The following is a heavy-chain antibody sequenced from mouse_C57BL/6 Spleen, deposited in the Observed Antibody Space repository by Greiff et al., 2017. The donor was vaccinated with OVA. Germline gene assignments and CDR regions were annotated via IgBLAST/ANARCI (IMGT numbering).Heavy chain of an antibody. Sequence: VKLMESGAELVRPGASVTLSCKASGYTFTDYEMHWVKQTPVHGLEWIGAIDPETGGTAYNQKFKGKAILTADKSSSTAYMELRSLTSEDSAVYYCTRKGWLLNWGQGTTLTVSS. CDR2: IDPETGGT. D-gene: IGHD2-3*01. V-gene: IGHV1-15*01. CDR1: GYTFTDYE. CDR3: TRKGWLLN. J-gene: IGHJ2*01.